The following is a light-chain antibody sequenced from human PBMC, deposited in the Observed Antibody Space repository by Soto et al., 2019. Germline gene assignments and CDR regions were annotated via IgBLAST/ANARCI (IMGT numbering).Light chain of an antibody. CDR3: CSYTTLNTVI. Sequence: QSVLTQPASVSVSPGQSITLSCTGSSSDVGSSNYVSWYQQLPGKAPKLIIFDVNNRPSGVSDRFSGSKSDNTASLTISGLQAYDEADYYCCSYTTLNTVIFGGGTKLTVL. CDR2: DVN. CDR1: SSDVGSSNY. V-gene: IGLV2-14*03. J-gene: IGLJ2*01.